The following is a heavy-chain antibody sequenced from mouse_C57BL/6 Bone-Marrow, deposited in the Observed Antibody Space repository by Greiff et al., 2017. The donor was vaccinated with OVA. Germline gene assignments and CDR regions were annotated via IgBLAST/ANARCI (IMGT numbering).Heavy chain of an antibody. CDR2: IYPGDGDT. CDR1: GYAFSSYW. J-gene: IGHJ1*03. CDR3: ARVYYYGSSFHWYFDV. D-gene: IGHD1-1*01. V-gene: IGHV1-80*01. Sequence: QVQLKQSGAELVKPGASVKISCKASGYAFSSYWMNWVKQRPGKGLEWIGQIYPGDGDTNYNGKFKGKATLTADKSSSTAYMQLSSLTSEDSAVYFCARVYYYGSSFHWYFDVWGTGTTVTVSS.